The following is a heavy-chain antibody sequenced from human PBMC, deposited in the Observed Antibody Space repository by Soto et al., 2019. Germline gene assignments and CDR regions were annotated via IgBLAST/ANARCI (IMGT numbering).Heavy chain of an antibody. V-gene: IGHV3-33*01. CDR3: ARNGGIVGANTCDY. CDR1: GFTFSTYG. J-gene: IGHJ4*02. CDR2: LWYDGSNK. Sequence: QVHLVESGGGVVQPGRSLRLSCAASGFTFSTYGMLWVRHAPGKGLEWVASLWYDGSNKHYADSVKGRFTISIDNSTTTVYLQMNSLSAEDTAVYYCARNGGIVGANTCDYWGQGTLVTVSS. D-gene: IGHD1-26*01.